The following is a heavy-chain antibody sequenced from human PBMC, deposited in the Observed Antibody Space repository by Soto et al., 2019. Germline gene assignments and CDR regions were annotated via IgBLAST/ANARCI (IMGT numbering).Heavy chain of an antibody. CDR3: AGSHSSGYVDY. D-gene: IGHD6-19*01. Sequence: PGGSLRLSCAASGFTFSSYYMKWVRQAPGKGLEWVSSISDISDIYYADSVKGRFTISRDNAKNSLYLQMNSLRAEDTAVYYCAGSHSSGYVDYWGQGTLVTVSS. CDR1: GFTFSSYY. J-gene: IGHJ4*02. CDR2: ISDISDI. V-gene: IGHV3-21*01.